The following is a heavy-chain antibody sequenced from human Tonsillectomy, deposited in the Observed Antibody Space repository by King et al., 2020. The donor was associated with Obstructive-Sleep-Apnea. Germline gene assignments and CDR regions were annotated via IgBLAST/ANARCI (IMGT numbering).Heavy chain of an antibody. J-gene: IGHJ4*02. V-gene: IGHV3-30*04. CDR3: ARAGRPWDYFDY. CDR1: GFTFSSYA. D-gene: IGHD3-10*01. CDR2: ISYDGSNK. Sequence: QLVQSGGGVVHPGRSLRLSCAASGFTFSSYAMHWVRQAPGKGLEWVAVISYDGSNKYYADSVKGRFTISRDNSKNTLYLQMNSLRAEDTAVYYCARAGRPWDYFDYWGQGTLVTVSS.